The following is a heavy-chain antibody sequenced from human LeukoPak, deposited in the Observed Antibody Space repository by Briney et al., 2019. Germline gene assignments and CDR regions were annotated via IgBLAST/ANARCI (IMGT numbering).Heavy chain of an antibody. V-gene: IGHV3-48*03. Sequence: GGSLRLSCAASGFIFRSYEMNWVRQAPGKGLEWISYISDGGVTTYYADSVKGRFTISRDNAKNSLYLQMNSLRAEDTAVYYCATDPLSTAAAPEYWGQGTLVTVSS. D-gene: IGHD6-13*01. CDR3: ATDPLSTAAAPEY. CDR1: GFIFRSYE. CDR2: ISDGGVTT. J-gene: IGHJ4*02.